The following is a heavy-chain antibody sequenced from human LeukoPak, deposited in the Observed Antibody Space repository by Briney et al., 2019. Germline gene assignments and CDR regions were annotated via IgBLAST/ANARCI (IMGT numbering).Heavy chain of an antibody. D-gene: IGHD1-7*01. CDR1: GFTFSTYA. CDR3: AKDRTRELTAFDY. Sequence: GGSLRLSCAASGFTFSTYAMHWVRQPPGKGLEWVAFIRYDGSNKYYADSVKGRFTISRDNSKNTLYLQMNSLRAEDTAVYYCAKDRTRELTAFDYWGQGTLVTVSS. J-gene: IGHJ4*02. CDR2: IRYDGSNK. V-gene: IGHV3-30*02.